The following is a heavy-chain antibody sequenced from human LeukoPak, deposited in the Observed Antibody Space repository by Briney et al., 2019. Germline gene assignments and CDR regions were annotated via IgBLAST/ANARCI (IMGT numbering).Heavy chain of an antibody. J-gene: IGHJ6*04. CDR2: ISPIFGTA. D-gene: IGHD3-10*01. CDR3: ASYGSGDTPYYYYYGMDV. CDR1: GGTFSSYA. Sequence: GASVKVSCKASGGTFSSYAISWVRQAPGQGLEWMGGISPIFGTANYAQKFQGRVTITADKSTSTAYMELSSLRSEDAAVYYCASYGSGDTPYYYYYGMDVWGKGTTVTVSS. V-gene: IGHV1-69*06.